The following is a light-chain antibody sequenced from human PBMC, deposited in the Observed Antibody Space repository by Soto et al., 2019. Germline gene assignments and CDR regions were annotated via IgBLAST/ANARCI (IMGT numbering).Light chain of an antibody. V-gene: IGKV1-9*01. Sequence: DIQLTQSPSFLSASVGDRVTITCRASQDISSYLAWYQQKPGKAPKLLIYDASALPRGVPSRFSGSGSGTKFTLTIASLQPDDFATYYCQQYETFSGTFGPGTKVDI. CDR3: QQYETFSGT. CDR2: DAS. J-gene: IGKJ1*01. CDR1: QDISSY.